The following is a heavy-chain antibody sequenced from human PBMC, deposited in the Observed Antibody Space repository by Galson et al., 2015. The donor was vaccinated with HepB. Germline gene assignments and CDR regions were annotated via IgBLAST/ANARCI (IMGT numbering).Heavy chain of an antibody. Sequence: PALVKPTQTLTLTCTFSGFSLTASGVAVGWIRQPPGKALEWLALIYWNDDKRYTPSLKTRLTITKDTSKNRVVLTMTNMDPVDTGTHYCVHSRKLGMNFDSWGQGTLVTVSS. CDR1: GFSLTASGVA. V-gene: IGHV2-5*01. D-gene: IGHD7-27*01. CDR3: VHSRKLGMNFDS. J-gene: IGHJ4*02. CDR2: IYWNDDK.